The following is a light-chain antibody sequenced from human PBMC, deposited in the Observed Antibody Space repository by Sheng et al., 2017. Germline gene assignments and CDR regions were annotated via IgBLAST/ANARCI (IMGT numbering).Light chain of an antibody. J-gene: IGKJ4*02. CDR3: QKYNSAPXRST. V-gene: IGKV1-27*01. Sequence: DIQMTQSPSSLSASVGDRVTITCRASQGISNYLAWYHQKPGKVPKLLIYATSTLQSGVPSRFSGSGSGTDFTLTISSLQPEDVATYYCQKYNSAPXRSTFGGRTEVE. CDR1: QGISNY. CDR2: ATS.